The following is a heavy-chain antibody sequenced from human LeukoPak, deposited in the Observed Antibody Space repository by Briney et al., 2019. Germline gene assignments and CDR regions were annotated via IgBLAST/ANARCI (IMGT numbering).Heavy chain of an antibody. Sequence: GGSLRLSCAASGFTFDDYAMHWVRQAPGKGLEWVSLVSGDGGSTYYADSVKGRFTISRDNSKNSLYPQMNSLRTEDTALYYCAKDKGFGGFTDAFDIWGQGTMVTVSS. J-gene: IGHJ3*02. V-gene: IGHV3-43*02. CDR3: AKDKGFGGFTDAFDI. CDR2: VSGDGGST. CDR1: GFTFDDYA. D-gene: IGHD3-10*01.